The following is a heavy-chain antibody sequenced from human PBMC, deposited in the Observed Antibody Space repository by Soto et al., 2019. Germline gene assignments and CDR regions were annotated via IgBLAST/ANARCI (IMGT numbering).Heavy chain of an antibody. Sequence: QMQLVQSGPEVKKPGTSVKVSCKASGFTFTSSAMQWVRQARGQRLEWIGWIVVGSGNTNYAQKFQERVTITRDMSKSTAYMELSSLRSEETAVYYCAANPTYYYGSSGYHYYYYGMDVWGQGTTVTVSS. CDR3: AANPTYYYGSSGYHYYYYGMDV. J-gene: IGHJ6*02. CDR2: IVVGSGNT. CDR1: GFTFTSSA. V-gene: IGHV1-58*02. D-gene: IGHD3-22*01.